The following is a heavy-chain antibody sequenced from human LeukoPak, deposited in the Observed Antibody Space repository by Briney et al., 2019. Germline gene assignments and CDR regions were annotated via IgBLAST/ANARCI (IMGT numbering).Heavy chain of an antibody. Sequence: ASVKVSCKASGYTFTSYGISWVRQAPGQGLEWMGWISAYNGNTNYAQKLQGRVTMTTDTSTSTAYMELRSLRSDDTAVYYCARDWDYYGSGTPPNWFDPWGQGTLVTVSS. D-gene: IGHD3-10*01. V-gene: IGHV1-18*01. CDR3: ARDWDYYGSGTPPNWFDP. CDR2: ISAYNGNT. CDR1: GYTFTSYG. J-gene: IGHJ5*02.